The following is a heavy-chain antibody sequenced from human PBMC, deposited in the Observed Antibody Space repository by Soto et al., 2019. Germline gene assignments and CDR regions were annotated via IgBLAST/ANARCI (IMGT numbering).Heavy chain of an antibody. CDR1: GYTFTRSG. CDR2: ISTYNGDT. CDR3: AREGVAPYYYYGMDV. D-gene: IGHD5-12*01. J-gene: IGHJ6*02. Sequence: ASVKVSCKASGYTFTRSGISWVRQAPGQGLEWMGWISTYNGDTNYAQTFQGRVTMTTDTSTSTVHMEVRSLRSDDTAVYYCAREGVAPYYYYGMDVWGQGTLVTVSS. V-gene: IGHV1-18*01.